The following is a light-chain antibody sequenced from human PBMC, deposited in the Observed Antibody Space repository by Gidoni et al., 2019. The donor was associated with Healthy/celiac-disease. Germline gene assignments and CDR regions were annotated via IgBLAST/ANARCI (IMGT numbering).Light chain of an antibody. CDR2: LGS. CDR3: MQALQTSWT. CDR1: QSLLHSNGYNY. J-gene: IGKJ1*01. Sequence: EIVMPQSTHSLPVTPGEPASISCRSSQSLLHSNGYNYFDWYLQKPGQSPQLLIYLGSNRASGVPDRFSGSGSGTDFTLKISRVEAEDVGVYYCMQALQTSWTFGQGTKVEIK. V-gene: IGKV2-28*01.